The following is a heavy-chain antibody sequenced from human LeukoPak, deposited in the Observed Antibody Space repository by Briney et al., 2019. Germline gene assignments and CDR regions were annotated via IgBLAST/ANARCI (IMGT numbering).Heavy chain of an antibody. D-gene: IGHD3-3*01. CDR3: ARDLGDFGVAPESDY. CDR1: GGSISSGSYY. J-gene: IGHJ4*02. V-gene: IGHV4-61*02. CDR2: IYTSGST. Sequence: SETLSLTCTVSGGSISSGSYYWRWIRQPAGKGLEWIGRIYTSGSTNYNPSPKSRVTISVDTSKNQFSLKLGSVTAADTAVYYCARDLGDFGVAPESDYWGQGTLVTVSS.